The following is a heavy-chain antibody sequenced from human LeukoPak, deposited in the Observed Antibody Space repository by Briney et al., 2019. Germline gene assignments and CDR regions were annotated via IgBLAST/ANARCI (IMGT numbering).Heavy chain of an antibody. V-gene: IGHV3-30*18. Sequence: GGSLRLSCAASGFTFSLYWMHWVRQAPGKGLEWVALISDDGGKKYYADSVKGRFTISRDNSKNTLYLQMNSLRAEDTALYYCAKDLDHDYDDYGLDYWGQGTLVTVSS. CDR2: ISDDGGKK. D-gene: IGHD4-17*01. CDR1: GFTFSLYW. J-gene: IGHJ4*02. CDR3: AKDLDHDYDDYGLDY.